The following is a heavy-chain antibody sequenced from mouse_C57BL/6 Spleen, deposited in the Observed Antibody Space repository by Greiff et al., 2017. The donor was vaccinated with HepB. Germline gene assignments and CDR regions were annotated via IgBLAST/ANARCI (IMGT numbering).Heavy chain of an antibody. V-gene: IGHV1-81*01. CDR1: GYTFTSYG. CDR2: IYPRSGNT. Sequence: QVQLKQSGAELARPGASVKLSCKASGYTFTSYGISWVKQRTGQGLEWIGEIYPRSGNTYYNEKFKGKATLTADKSSSTAYMELRSLTSEDSAVYFCARLDYSNYPYYFDYWGQGTTLTVSS. CDR3: ARLDYSNYPYYFDY. J-gene: IGHJ2*01. D-gene: IGHD2-5*01.